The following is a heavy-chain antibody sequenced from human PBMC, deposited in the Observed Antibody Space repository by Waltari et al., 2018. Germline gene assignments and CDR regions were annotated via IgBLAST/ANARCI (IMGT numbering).Heavy chain of an antibody. CDR1: GGSISSYY. D-gene: IGHD2-21*01. V-gene: IGHV4-59*08. J-gene: IGHJ4*02. CDR3: ARQYCGGDCYLDY. Sequence: QVQLQASGPGLVTPSETLSLTCTVSGGSISSYYSSWIRQPPGKGLEWIGYIYYSGSTNYNPSLKSRVTISVDTSKNQFSLKLSSVTAADTAVYYCARQYCGGDCYLDYWGQGTLVTVSS. CDR2: IYYSGST.